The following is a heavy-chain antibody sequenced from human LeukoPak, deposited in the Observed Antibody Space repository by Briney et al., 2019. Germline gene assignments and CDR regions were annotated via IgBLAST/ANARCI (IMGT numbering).Heavy chain of an antibody. CDR2: TYYRSKWYN. CDR3: ARADLEEQLRWFDP. J-gene: IGHJ5*02. CDR1: GDRVSSKSAT. D-gene: IGHD6-6*01. V-gene: IGHV6-1*01. Sequence: SQTLSLTCAISGDRVSSKSATWNWIRQSPSRGLEWLGRTYYRSKWYNDYAVSVKSRITINPDTSKNQFSLQLDSVTHEDTAVYYCARADLEEQLRWFDPWGQGTLVTVSS.